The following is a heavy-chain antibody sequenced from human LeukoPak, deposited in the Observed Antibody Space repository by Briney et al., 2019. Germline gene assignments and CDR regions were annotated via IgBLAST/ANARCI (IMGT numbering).Heavy chain of an antibody. CDR1: GGSISSGGYY. Sequence: PSETLSLTCTVSGGSISSGGYYWSWIRQHPGKGLEWIGYIYYSGSTYYNPSLKSRVTISVDTSKNQFSLKLSSVTAADTAVYYCARTRGEESVISHFDYWGQGTLVTVSS. J-gene: IGHJ4*02. V-gene: IGHV4-31*03. D-gene: IGHD3-22*01. CDR3: ARTRGEESVISHFDY. CDR2: IYYSGST.